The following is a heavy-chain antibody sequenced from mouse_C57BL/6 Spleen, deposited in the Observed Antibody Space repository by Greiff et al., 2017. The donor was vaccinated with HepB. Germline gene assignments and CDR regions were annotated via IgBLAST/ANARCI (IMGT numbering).Heavy chain of an antibody. V-gene: IGHV8-8*01. CDR3: ARSAYDYDRGYAMDY. D-gene: IGHD2-4*01. J-gene: IGHJ4*01. CDR1: GFSLSTFGMG. Sequence: QVTLKVCGPGILQPSQTLSLTCSFSGFSLSTFGMGVGWIRQPSGKGLEWLAHIWWDDDKYYNPALKSRLTISKDTSKNQVFLKIANVDTADTATYYCARSAYDYDRGYAMDYWGQGTSVTVSS. CDR2: IWWDDDK.